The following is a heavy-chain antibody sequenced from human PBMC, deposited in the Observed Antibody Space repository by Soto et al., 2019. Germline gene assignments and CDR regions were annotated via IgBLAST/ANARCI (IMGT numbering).Heavy chain of an antibody. CDR1: GFVCSKYA. Sequence: EVQLLESGGGLVQSGGSLTVSCTAAGFVCSKYAVTWVRQAPGQGLEWVSAITASGDTTYYADSVKGRFTISRDNSRDKLFLHMSSLRADDTARYFCVRGIYPSSAGGPFDLWGQGTLVTVSS. D-gene: IGHD5-12*01. J-gene: IGHJ4*02. CDR2: ITASGDTT. CDR3: VRGIYPSSAGGPFDL. V-gene: IGHV3-23*01.